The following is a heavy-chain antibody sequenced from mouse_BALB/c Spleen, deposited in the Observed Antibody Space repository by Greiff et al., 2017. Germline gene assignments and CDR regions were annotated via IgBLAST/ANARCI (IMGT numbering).Heavy chain of an antibody. Sequence: QVQLKESGPGLVAPSQSLSITCTVSGFSLTSYGVHWVRQPPGKGLEWLGVIWAGGSTNYNSALMSRLSISKDNSKSQVFLKMNSLQTDDTAMYYCAKHSHYYGSSYGGAMDYWGQGTSVTVSS. CDR2: IWAGGST. J-gene: IGHJ4*01. CDR3: AKHSHYYGSSYGGAMDY. V-gene: IGHV2-9*02. CDR1: GFSLTSYG. D-gene: IGHD1-1*01.